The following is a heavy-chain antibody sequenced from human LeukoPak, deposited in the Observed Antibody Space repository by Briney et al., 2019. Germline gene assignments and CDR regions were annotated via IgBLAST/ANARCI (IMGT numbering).Heavy chain of an antibody. J-gene: IGHJ3*02. V-gene: IGHV3-48*02. Sequence: PGGSLRLSCAASGLTFRAYGMNWVRQAPGKGLEWISFVSASGFTVHYGDSVKGRFTISRDNAKSSLYLQMDSLRDDDTALYYCARDYDYGGNSAFDIWGQGTMVTVSS. CDR1: GLTFRAYG. D-gene: IGHD4-23*01. CDR2: VSASGFTV. CDR3: ARDYDYGGNSAFDI.